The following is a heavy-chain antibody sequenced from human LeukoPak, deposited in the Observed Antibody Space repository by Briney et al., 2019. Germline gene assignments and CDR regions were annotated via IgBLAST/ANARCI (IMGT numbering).Heavy chain of an antibody. CDR3: ASGVRYSSGWYYFDY. D-gene: IGHD6-19*01. CDR1: GYTLTELS. Sequence: ASVKVSCMDSGYTLTELSIHWVRQAPGKGLEWMGGLDPEDGETNYAQKFQGRVTMTEDTSTDTAYMELSSLRSEDTAVYYCASGVRYSSGWYYFDYLGQGTLVIVSS. J-gene: IGHJ4*02. V-gene: IGHV1-24*01. CDR2: LDPEDGET.